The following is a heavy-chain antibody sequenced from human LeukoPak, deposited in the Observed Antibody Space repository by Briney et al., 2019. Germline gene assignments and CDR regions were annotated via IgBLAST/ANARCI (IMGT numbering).Heavy chain of an antibody. J-gene: IGHJ3*02. V-gene: IGHV4-59*08. CDR3: ARHRAITMIVVATPHAFDI. D-gene: IGHD3-22*01. CDR2: IYYSGST. Sequence: SETLSLTCTVSGGSISSYYWSWIRQPPGKGLEWIGYIYYSGSTNYNPSLKSRVTISVDTSKNQFSLKLSSVTAADTAVYYCARHRAITMIVVATPHAFDIWGQGTMVTVSS. CDR1: GGSISSYY.